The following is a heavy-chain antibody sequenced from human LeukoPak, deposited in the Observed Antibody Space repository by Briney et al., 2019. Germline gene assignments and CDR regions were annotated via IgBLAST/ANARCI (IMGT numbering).Heavy chain of an antibody. J-gene: IGHJ4*02. D-gene: IGHD3-16*02. CDR1: GYTFTSYY. CDR2: INPSGGST. V-gene: IGHV1-46*01. Sequence: ASVKVSCKASGYTFTSYYMHWVRQAPGQGLEWMGIINPSGGSTSYAQKFQGRVTMTRDTSISTAYMELSRLRSDDTAVYYCARASITFGGVIVNYFDYWGQGTLVTVSS. CDR3: ARASITFGGVIVNYFDY.